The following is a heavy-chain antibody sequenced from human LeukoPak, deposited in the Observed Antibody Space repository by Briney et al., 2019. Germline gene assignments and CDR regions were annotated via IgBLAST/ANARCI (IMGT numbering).Heavy chain of an antibody. J-gene: IGHJ4*02. CDR2: IYYSGST. Sequence: PSETLSLTCTVSGGSISSGAYYWSWIRQHPGKGLEWIGYIYYSGSTYYNPSLKSRLTISVDTSKNHFSLKLTSVTAADTAVYYCARGYVRFGELGPSFDYWGQGTLVTVSS. D-gene: IGHD3-10*01. CDR3: ARGYVRFGELGPSFDY. CDR1: GGSISSGAYY. V-gene: IGHV4-31*03.